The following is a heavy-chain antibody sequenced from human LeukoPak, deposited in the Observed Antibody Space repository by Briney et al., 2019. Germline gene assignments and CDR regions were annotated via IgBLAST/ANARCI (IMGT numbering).Heavy chain of an antibody. CDR3: ARGNGANHGYLDH. D-gene: IGHD3-16*01. Sequence: GGSLRLSCAASGFTFSNAWMSWVRQAPGKGLEWVGRIKSKTDGGTTDYAAPVKGRFTISRDDSKNTLYLQMNSLKTEDTAVYYCARGNGANHGYLDHWGQGTLATVSS. J-gene: IGHJ4*02. CDR1: GFTFSNAW. CDR2: IKSKTDGGTT. V-gene: IGHV3-15*01.